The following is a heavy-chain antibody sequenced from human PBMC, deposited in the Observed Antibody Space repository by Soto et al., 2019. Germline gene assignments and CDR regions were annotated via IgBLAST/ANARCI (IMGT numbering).Heavy chain of an antibody. CDR1: GYTFTNFG. Sequence: QVQLVQSGAEVKKPGASVKDSCKTSGYTFTNFGLSWVRQAPGQGLEWMGWISAYNGNTNYAQNFQGRVTMTTDTATRTAYMGLRSLRSDDTAVYYCARGGTPIDSWGQGTLVTVSS. V-gene: IGHV1-18*01. CDR3: ARGGTPIDS. CDR2: ISAYNGNT. J-gene: IGHJ4*02. D-gene: IGHD2-15*01.